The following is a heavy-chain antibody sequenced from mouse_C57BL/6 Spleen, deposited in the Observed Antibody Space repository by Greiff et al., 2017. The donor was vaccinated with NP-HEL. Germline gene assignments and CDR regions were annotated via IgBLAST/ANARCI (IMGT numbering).Heavy chain of an antibody. D-gene: IGHD1-1*01. CDR2: IDPSDSYT. CDR3: ARSPFITTVDV. CDR1: GYTFTSYW. V-gene: IGHV1-69*01. Sequence: VQLQQPGAELVMPGASVKLSCKASGYTFTSYWMHWVKQRPGQGLEWIGEIDPSDSYTNYNQKFKGKSTLTVDKSSSTAYMQLSSLTSEDSAVYYCARSPFITTVDVWGTGTTVTVSS. J-gene: IGHJ1*03.